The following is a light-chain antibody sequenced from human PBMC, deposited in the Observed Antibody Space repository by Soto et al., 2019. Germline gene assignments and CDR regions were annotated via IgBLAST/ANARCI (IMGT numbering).Light chain of an antibody. Sequence: IQLTQSPSSLSASVGDRVTITCRASQGIGSYLAWYQQKPGEAPKLLIFAASTLQSGVPSRFSGSGSGTDFTLTISSLQAEDFATYYCQQLSTYPSTFGGGTTGDIK. V-gene: IGKV1-9*01. J-gene: IGKJ4*01. CDR3: QQLSTYPST. CDR1: QGIGSY. CDR2: AAS.